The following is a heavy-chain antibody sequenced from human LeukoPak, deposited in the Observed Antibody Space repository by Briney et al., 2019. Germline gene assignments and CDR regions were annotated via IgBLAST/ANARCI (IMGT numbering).Heavy chain of an antibody. Sequence: ASVKVSCKASGYSFSDNYVHWVRQAPGQGLEYMGWINPKSGDTNFSQRFKGRVTMTSDTSISTAYMEMRKLRSDDTAVYFCARGEDDSTGHYGAFDVWGHGTMVTVSS. D-gene: IGHD3-22*01. V-gene: IGHV1-2*02. CDR1: GYSFSDNY. CDR2: INPKSGDT. J-gene: IGHJ3*01. CDR3: ARGEDDSTGHYGAFDV.